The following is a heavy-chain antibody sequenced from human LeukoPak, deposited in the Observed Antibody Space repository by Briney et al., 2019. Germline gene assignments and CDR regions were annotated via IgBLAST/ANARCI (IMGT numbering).Heavy chain of an antibody. CDR2: IYYSGGT. V-gene: IGHV4-59*01. J-gene: IGHJ4*02. CDR3: ASVSGSYVVDY. Sequence: PSETLSPTCTVSGGSISSYYWSWIRQSPGKRLEWIGYIYYSGGTIYNPSLKSRVTISVDTSKNQFSLKLTSVTAADTAVYYCASVSGSYVVDYWGQGTLVTVSS. D-gene: IGHD1-26*01. CDR1: GGSISSYY.